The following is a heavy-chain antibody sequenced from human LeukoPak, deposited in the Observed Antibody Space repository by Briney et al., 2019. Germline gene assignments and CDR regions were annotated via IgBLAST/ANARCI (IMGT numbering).Heavy chain of an antibody. V-gene: IGHV1-18*01. CDR3: ARAPFRSTDYYYYYMEV. Sequence: ASVKVSCNASGYTFTSNGISWVRQAPGQGLELMGWVSAYNGNTNYAQKLQGRGTMTTDTSTSTAYMELRSLRSDDTAVYYCARAPFRSTDYYYYYMEVWGKGPTVTVSS. CDR1: GYTFTSNG. CDR2: VSAYNGNT. D-gene: IGHD2-2*01. J-gene: IGHJ6*03.